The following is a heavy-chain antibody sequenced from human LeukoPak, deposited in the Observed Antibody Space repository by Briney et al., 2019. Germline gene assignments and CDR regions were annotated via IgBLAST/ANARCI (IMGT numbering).Heavy chain of an antibody. CDR2: IYYSGST. V-gene: IGHV4-59*12. Sequence: PSETLSLTCTVSGGSISSYYWSWIRQPPGKGLEWIGYIYYSGSTNYNPSLKSRVTISVDTSKNQFSLKLSSVTAADTAVYYCARVNIAAAGLTFDPWGQGTLVTVSS. CDR3: ARVNIAAAGLTFDP. CDR1: GGSISSYY. D-gene: IGHD6-13*01. J-gene: IGHJ5*02.